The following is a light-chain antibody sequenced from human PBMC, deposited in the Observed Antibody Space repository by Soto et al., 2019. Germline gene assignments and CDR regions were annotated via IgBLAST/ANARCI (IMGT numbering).Light chain of an antibody. CDR1: SSDVGGYNY. CDR3: SSYTSSSPLVV. CDR2: DVS. J-gene: IGLJ2*01. V-gene: IGLV2-14*01. Sequence: QSVLTQPASVSGSPGQSITISCTGTSSDVGGYNYVSWYQQHPGKAPKLMIYDVSNRPSGVSNRFSGSKSGNTASLTISGLQAEDEADYYGSSYTSSSPLVVFGGGTKLTVL.